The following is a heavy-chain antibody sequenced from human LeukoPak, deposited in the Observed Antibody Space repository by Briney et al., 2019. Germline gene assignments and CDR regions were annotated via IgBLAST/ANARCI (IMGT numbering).Heavy chain of an antibody. CDR2: ISSSSSTI. CDR1: GFTFSSYS. CDR3: ARGLTSMPPGGY. V-gene: IGHV3-48*01. J-gene: IGHJ4*02. Sequence: HPGGSLRLSCAASGFTFSSYSMNWVRQAPGKGLEWVSYISSSSSTIYYAESVKGRFTISRDNARNSLYLQMNSLRAEDTAVYYCARGLTSMPPGGYWGQGTLVTVSS. D-gene: IGHD2/OR15-2a*01.